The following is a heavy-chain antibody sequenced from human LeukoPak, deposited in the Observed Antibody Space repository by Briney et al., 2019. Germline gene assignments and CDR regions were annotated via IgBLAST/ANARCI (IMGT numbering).Heavy chain of an antibody. D-gene: IGHD3-10*01. CDR1: GGSFSGYY. J-gene: IGHJ6*03. CDR3: ARALRGRRDYYYMDV. V-gene: IGHV4-34*01. Sequence: PSETLSLACAVYGGSFSGYYWGWIRQPPGKGLEWIGEINHSGSTNYNPSLKSRVTISVDTSKNQFSLKLSSVTAADTAVYYCARALRGRRDYYYMDVWGKGTTVTVSS. CDR2: INHSGST.